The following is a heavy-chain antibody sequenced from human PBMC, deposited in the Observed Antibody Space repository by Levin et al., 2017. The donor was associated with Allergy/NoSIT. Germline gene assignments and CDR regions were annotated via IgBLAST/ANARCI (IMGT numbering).Heavy chain of an antibody. V-gene: IGHV3-30-3*01. CDR2: ISYDGSNK. CDR3: ARDQGGSGSLPIDY. Sequence: GGSLRLSCAASGFTFSSYAMHWVRQAPGKGLEWVAVISYDGSNKYYADSVKGRFTISRDNSKNTLYLQMNSLRAEDTAVYYCARDQGGSGSLPIDYWGQGTLVTVSS. D-gene: IGHD3-10*01. J-gene: IGHJ4*02. CDR1: GFTFSSYA.